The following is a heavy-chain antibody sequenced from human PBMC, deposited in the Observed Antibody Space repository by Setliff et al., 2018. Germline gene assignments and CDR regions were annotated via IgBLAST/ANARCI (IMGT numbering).Heavy chain of an antibody. D-gene: IGHD1-26*01. Sequence: ASVKVSCKASGYTFTDYAMHWVRQAPGQRLEWMGWINPGNGNTKYSQKFQGRVTMTRDTSINTAYMELSSLTSDDTAFYYCVRSGKFGMRFWFDQWGQGTLVTVSS. V-gene: IGHV1-3*01. CDR2: INPGNGNT. J-gene: IGHJ5*02. CDR1: GYTFTDYA. CDR3: VRSGKFGMRFWFDQ.